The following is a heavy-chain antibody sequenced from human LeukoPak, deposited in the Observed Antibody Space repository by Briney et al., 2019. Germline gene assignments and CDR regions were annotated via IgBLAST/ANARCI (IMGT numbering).Heavy chain of an antibody. CDR2: IYYSGST. V-gene: IGHV4-39*01. D-gene: IGHD3-9*01. J-gene: IGHJ4*02. Sequence: PSETLSLTCTVSGGSLSSSSYYWGWVRQPPGKGLEWIGNIYYSGSTYYNPSLKSRLTISLDAFQRQFSLRLSSVTAADTALYYCTRGSYDVLTGYSTLGEYWGQGTLVTVSS. CDR3: TRGSYDVLTGYSTLGEY. CDR1: GGSLSSSSYY.